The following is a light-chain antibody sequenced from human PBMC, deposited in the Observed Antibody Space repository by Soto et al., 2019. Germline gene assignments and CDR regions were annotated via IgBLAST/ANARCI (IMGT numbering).Light chain of an antibody. CDR3: QQSYSTPVT. J-gene: IGKJ1*01. Sequence: DIQMTQSPSSVSASIGDTVTITCRASQDISTLLAWYQQKPGKAPKLLIYGASSLQSGVPSRFSGSGSGTDFTLTISSLQPEDFATYYCQQSYSTPVTFGQGTKVDIK. V-gene: IGKV1-12*01. CDR1: QDISTL. CDR2: GAS.